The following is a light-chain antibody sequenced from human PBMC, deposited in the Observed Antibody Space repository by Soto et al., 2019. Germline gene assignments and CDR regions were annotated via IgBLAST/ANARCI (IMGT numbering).Light chain of an antibody. CDR3: CSYAGAYTVL. CDR2: EVS. J-gene: IGLJ2*01. V-gene: IGLV2-11*01. CDR1: SSDVGGYNY. Sequence: QSALTRPRSVSGSPGQSVTISFTGTSSDVGGYNYVSWYQQHPGKTPKLMIYEVSKRPSRAPDRFSGSKSGNTASLTISGLQTADEADYYCCSYAGAYTVLFGGGTTLTVL.